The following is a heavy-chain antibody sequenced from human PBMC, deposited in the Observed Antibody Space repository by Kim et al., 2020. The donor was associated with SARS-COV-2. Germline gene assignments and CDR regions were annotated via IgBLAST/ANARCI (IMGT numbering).Heavy chain of an antibody. V-gene: IGHV3-33*08. J-gene: IGHJ4*01. CDR2: IRSDGSNR. CDR3: ANFDS. Sequence: GGSLRLSCAASGFTFSNYCMHWVRQAPGKGLEWVAGIRSDGSNRSYADSVKGRVTISSDNSNNMIFLQLNSLRAENTAVSYCANFDSLGHGTLGTVSS. CDR1: GFTFSNYC.